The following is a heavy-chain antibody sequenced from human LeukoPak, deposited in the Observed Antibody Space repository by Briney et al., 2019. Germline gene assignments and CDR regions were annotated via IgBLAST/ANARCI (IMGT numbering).Heavy chain of an antibody. CDR2: IIPIFGTA. D-gene: IGHD1-1*01. CDR3: ASQVNVEDFYYFDY. Sequence: SVKVSCKASGGTFSSYAISWVRQAPGQGLEWMGGIIPIFGTANYAQTFQGRVTITADESTSTAYMELSSLRSEDTAVYYCASQVNVEDFYYFDYWGQGTLVTVSS. J-gene: IGHJ4*02. CDR1: GGTFSSYA. V-gene: IGHV1-69*13.